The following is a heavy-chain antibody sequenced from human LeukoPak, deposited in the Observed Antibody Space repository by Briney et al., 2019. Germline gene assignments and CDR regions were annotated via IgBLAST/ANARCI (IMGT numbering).Heavy chain of an antibody. D-gene: IGHD6-13*01. J-gene: IGHJ6*02. CDR1: GFIFSRYG. V-gene: IGHV3-30*18. CDR3: AKDRGSSSSAYGMDV. Sequence: GGSLRLFCAASGFIFSRYGMHWVRQAPGRGLEWVSLISYDGVTRYYADTVKGRFTISRDNSENTLYVQMNSLRAEDTAVYYCAKDRGSSSSAYGMDVWGQGTTVTVSS. CDR2: ISYDGVTR.